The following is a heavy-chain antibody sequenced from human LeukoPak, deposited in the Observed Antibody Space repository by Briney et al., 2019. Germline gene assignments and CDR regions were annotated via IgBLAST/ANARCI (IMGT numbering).Heavy chain of an antibody. D-gene: IGHD4-23*01. J-gene: IGHJ5*02. CDR2: VYYSGNA. V-gene: IGHV4-59*01. CDR1: GGPISNYY. CDR3: ARVVSWFDP. Sequence: SGTLSLTCSVSGGPISNYYWSWIRQPPGKGLEWIGYVYYSGNANYNPSLKSRVTISVDTSKNQFSLKLSSVTAADTAVYYCARVVSWFDPWGQGTLVTVSS.